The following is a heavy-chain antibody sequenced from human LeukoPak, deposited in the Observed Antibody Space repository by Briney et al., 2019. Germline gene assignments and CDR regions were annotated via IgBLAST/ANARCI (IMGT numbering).Heavy chain of an antibody. CDR2: ISSSGSTI. D-gene: IGHD5-24*01. CDR1: GFTFSSYE. CDR3: ARVGEMATTDFDY. Sequence: GGSLRLSCAASGFTFSSYEMNWVRQAPGKGLEWVSYISSSGSTIYYADSVKGRFTISRDNAKNSLYLQMNSLRAEDTAVCYCARVGEMATTDFDYWGQGTLVTVSS. V-gene: IGHV3-48*03. J-gene: IGHJ4*02.